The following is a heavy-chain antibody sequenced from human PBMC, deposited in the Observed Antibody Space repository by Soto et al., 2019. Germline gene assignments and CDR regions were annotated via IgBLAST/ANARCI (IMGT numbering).Heavy chain of an antibody. CDR1: GFTFSSYD. CDR2: IGTAGDT. V-gene: IGHV3-13*01. D-gene: IGHD6-19*01. CDR3: ARDMVFRGGWNNAFYYYYGMDV. Sequence: EVQLVESGGGLVQPGGSLRLSCAASGFTFSSYDMHWVRQATGKGLEWVSAIGTAGDTYYPGSVKGRFTISRENAKNSLYLKMNSLRAEDTAVYYCARDMVFRGGWNNAFYYYYGMDVWGQGTTVTVSS. J-gene: IGHJ6*02.